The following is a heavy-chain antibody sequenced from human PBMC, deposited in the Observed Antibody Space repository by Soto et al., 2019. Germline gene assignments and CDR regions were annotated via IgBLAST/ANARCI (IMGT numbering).Heavy chain of an antibody. Sequence: EVPLLESGGGLVQPGGSLRLSCAASGFTFSSYAMNWVRQGPGKGLEWVSVISGSGGSTYYADSVKGRFTISRDNSKNTLYLQMNRLRAEDTAVYYCASRSSGWYFDYWGQGTLVTVSS. D-gene: IGHD6-19*01. CDR2: ISGSGGST. J-gene: IGHJ4*02. CDR1: GFTFSSYA. CDR3: ASRSSGWYFDY. V-gene: IGHV3-23*01.